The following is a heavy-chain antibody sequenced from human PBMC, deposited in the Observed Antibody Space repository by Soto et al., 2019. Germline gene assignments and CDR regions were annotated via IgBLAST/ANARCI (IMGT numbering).Heavy chain of an antibody. V-gene: IGHV1-69*02. Sequence: QVHLVQSGAEVKKPGSSVKVSCQASGSTFSSYTVSWVRQAPGQGLEWMGRIIPVLGVTNYEPKFKGRVTITADKSKTTAYMELSRLRSGDTAVYYCARRRYCGADCYSKYYYAMDVWGQGTTVTVSS. CDR2: IIPVLGVT. J-gene: IGHJ6*02. CDR1: GSTFSSYT. D-gene: IGHD2-21*02. CDR3: ARRRYCGADCYSKYYYAMDV.